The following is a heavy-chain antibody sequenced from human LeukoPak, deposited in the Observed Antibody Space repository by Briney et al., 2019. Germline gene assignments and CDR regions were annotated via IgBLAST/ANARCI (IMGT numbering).Heavy chain of an antibody. D-gene: IGHD6-6*01. Sequence: PGGSLRLSCAASGFTFSSYGMHWVRQAPGKRLEWVAFIRYDGSNKYYADSVKGRFTISRDNSKNTLYLQMNSLRAEDTAVYYCAKDKPSSSSFNYWGQGTLVTVSS. J-gene: IGHJ4*02. CDR2: IRYDGSNK. CDR1: GFTFSSYG. V-gene: IGHV3-30*02. CDR3: AKDKPSSSSFNY.